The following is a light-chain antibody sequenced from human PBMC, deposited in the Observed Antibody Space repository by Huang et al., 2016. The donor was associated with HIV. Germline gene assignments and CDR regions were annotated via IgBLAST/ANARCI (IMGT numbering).Light chain of an antibody. J-gene: IGKJ4*01. CDR2: ATS. CDR1: QSVRDK. V-gene: IGKV3-15*01. Sequence: EIVMTQSPDTLSVSPGERATLSCRASQSVRDKLAWYQQKPGQAPRLLLHATSTRAAGVPARFSGSGSGTEFTLTISSLQSEDCGVYYCQQYESWPPLTFGGGTKVEIK. CDR3: QQYESWPPLT.